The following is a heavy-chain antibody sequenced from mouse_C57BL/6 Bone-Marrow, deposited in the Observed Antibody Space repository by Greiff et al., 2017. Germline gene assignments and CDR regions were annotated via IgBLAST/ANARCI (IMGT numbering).Heavy chain of an antibody. Sequence: EVNVVESGGGLVQPGGSLKLSCAASGFTFSDYYMYWVRQTPEKRLEWVAYISNGGGSTYYPDTVKGRFTISRDNAKNTLYLQMSRLKSEDTAMYYCARPLRYDYDRYYYAMDYWGQGTSVTVSS. D-gene: IGHD2-4*01. J-gene: IGHJ4*01. V-gene: IGHV5-12*01. CDR1: GFTFSDYY. CDR3: ARPLRYDYDRYYYAMDY. CDR2: ISNGGGST.